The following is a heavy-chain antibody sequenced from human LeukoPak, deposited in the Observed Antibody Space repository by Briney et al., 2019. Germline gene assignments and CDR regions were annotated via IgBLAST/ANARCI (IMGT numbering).Heavy chain of an antibody. CDR3: VRARGYSGYDLDY. Sequence: GASVKVSCKASGYTFTSYDINWVRQATGQGLEWMGWMNPNSGNTGYAQKFQGRVTMTRNTSISTAYMELSSLRSEDTAVYYCVRARGYSGYDLDYWGQGTLVTVSS. D-gene: IGHD5-12*01. J-gene: IGHJ4*02. CDR1: GYTFTSYD. V-gene: IGHV1-8*01. CDR2: MNPNSGNT.